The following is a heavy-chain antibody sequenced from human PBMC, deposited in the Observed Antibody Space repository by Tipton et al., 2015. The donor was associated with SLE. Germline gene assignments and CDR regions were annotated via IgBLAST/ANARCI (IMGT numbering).Heavy chain of an antibody. Sequence: TLSLTCTVSGGSISSYYWSWIRQPPGKGLEWIGYIYYSGSTNYNPSLKSRVTISVDTSKNQFSLKLSSVTAADTAVYYCARGYQLPLGPLYYYYMDVWGKGTTVTVSS. CDR3: ARGYQLPLGPLYYYYMDV. D-gene: IGHD2-2*01. CDR1: GGSISSYY. J-gene: IGHJ6*03. CDR2: IYYSGST. V-gene: IGHV4-59*01.